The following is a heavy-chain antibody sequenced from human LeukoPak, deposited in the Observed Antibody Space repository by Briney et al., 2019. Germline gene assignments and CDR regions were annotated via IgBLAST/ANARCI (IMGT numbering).Heavy chain of an antibody. J-gene: IGHJ4*02. Sequence: PSETLSLTCTVSGGSISSYYWSWIRQPPGKGLEWIGYIYYSGSTNYNPSLKSRVTISVDTSKNQFSLKLSSVTAADTAVYFCARASFASGSYYFDLWGQGTLITVSS. CDR1: GGSISSYY. CDR3: ARASFASGSYYFDL. D-gene: IGHD3-10*01. V-gene: IGHV4-59*01. CDR2: IYYSGST.